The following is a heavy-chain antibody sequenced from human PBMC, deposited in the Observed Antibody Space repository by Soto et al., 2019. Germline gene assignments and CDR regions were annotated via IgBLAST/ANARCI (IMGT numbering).Heavy chain of an antibody. CDR2: IYYDGST. J-gene: IGHJ4*02. D-gene: IGHD7-27*01. CDR3: ASFSHWANPFDH. CDR1: GGSINSGGYY. V-gene: IGHV4-31*03. Sequence: SETLSLTCTVSGGSINSGGYYWNWIRQHPGKDLEWIGYIYYDGSTYYNPSLQTRINISADTSKNQFSLNLSSVTAADTAVYYCASFSHWANPFDHWGQGTLVTVSS.